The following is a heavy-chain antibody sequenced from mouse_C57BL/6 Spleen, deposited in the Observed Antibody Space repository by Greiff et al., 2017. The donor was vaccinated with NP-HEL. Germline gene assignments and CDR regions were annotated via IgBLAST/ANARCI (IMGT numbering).Heavy chain of an antibody. J-gene: IGHJ4*01. CDR2: IWSDGST. CDR1: GFSLTSYG. D-gene: IGHD1-1*01. CDR3: ARHSPYYYGDAMDY. Sequence: VKLVESGPGLVAPSQSLSITCTVSGFSLTSYGVHWVRQPPGKGLEWLVVIWSDGSTTYNSALKSRLSISKDNSKSQVFLKMNSLQTDDTAMYYCARHSPYYYGDAMDYWGQGTSVTVSS. V-gene: IGHV2-6-1*01.